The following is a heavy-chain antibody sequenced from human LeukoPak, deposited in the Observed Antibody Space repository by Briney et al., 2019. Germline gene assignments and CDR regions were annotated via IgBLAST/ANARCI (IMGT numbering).Heavy chain of an antibody. J-gene: IGHJ4*02. Sequence: GGSRGLPWEPSGFTFTSFARSGVRRPQGRGWGWVSTFGSSVGSTYYADSVKGRFTVSRDNSKNTLYLQMNSLRAEDTAVYYCARKFGGYCSGTSCQINFDYWGQGTLVTVSS. CDR3: ARKFGGYCSGTSCQINFDY. CDR1: GFTFTSFA. CDR2: FGSSVGST. D-gene: IGHD2-2*01. V-gene: IGHV3-23*01.